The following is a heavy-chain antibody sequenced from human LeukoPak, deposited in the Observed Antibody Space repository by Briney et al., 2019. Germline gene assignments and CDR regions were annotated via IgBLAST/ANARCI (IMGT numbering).Heavy chain of an antibody. Sequence: GGSLRLSCAASGFTFSSYWMHWVRQAPGKGLVWVSRINSDGSSTSYADSVKGRFTISRDNAKNTPYLQMNSLRAEDTAVYYCARDLTIFGVVTWDYYYGMDVWGQGTTVTVSS. CDR1: GFTFSSYW. J-gene: IGHJ6*02. CDR3: ARDLTIFGVVTWDYYYGMDV. D-gene: IGHD3-3*01. CDR2: INSDGSST. V-gene: IGHV3-74*01.